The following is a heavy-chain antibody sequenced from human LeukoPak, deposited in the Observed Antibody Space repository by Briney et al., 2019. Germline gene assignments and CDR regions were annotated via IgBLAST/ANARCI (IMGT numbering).Heavy chain of an antibody. D-gene: IGHD6-13*01. Sequence: PGGSLRLSCAASGFTFSSYAMHWVRQAPGKGLEWVAVISYDGSNKYYADSVKGRFTISRDNSKNTLYLQMNSLRAEDTAVYYCARDLSPGIAAAGTSRSFGYWGQGTLVTVSS. CDR2: ISYDGSNK. CDR1: GFTFSSYA. CDR3: ARDLSPGIAAAGTSRSFGY. V-gene: IGHV3-30-3*01. J-gene: IGHJ4*02.